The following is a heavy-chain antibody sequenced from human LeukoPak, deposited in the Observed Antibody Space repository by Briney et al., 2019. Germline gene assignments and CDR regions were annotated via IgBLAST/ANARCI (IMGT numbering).Heavy chain of an antibody. D-gene: IGHD5-18*01. Sequence: SETLSLICTVSGGSFSGYYWSWIRQPPGKGLEWIGEINHSGSTNYNPSLKSRVTISVDTSKNQFSLQLSSVTAADTAVYYRARGRGYRLYYYYGMDVWGKGTTVTVSS. J-gene: IGHJ6*04. V-gene: IGHV4-34*01. CDR2: INHSGST. CDR1: GGSFSGYY. CDR3: ARGRGYRLYYYYGMDV.